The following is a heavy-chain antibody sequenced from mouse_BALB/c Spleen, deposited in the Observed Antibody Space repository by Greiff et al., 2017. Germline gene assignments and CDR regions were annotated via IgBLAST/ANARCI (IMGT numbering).Heavy chain of an antibody. D-gene: IGHD1-2*01. V-gene: IGHV2-9*02. J-gene: IGHJ2*01. CDR3: ARDEGNSLLRLPFDY. Sequence: VHLVESGPGLVAPSQSLSITCTVSGFSLTSYGVHWVRQPPGKGLEWLGVIWAGGSTNYNSALMSRLSISKDNSKSQVFLKMNSLQTDDTAMYYCARDEGNSLLRLPFDYWGQGTTLTVSS. CDR1: GFSLTSYG. CDR2: IWAGGST.